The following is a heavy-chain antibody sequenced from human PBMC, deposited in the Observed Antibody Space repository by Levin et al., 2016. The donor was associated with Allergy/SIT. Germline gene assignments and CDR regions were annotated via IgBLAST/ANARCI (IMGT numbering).Heavy chain of an antibody. D-gene: IGHD3-10*01. CDR1: GGSISSYY. Sequence: SETLSLTCTVSGGSISSYYWSWIRQPPGKGLEWIGYIYYSGSTNYNPSLKSRVTISVDTSKNQFSLKLSSVTAADTAVYYCARDKGDGYYYAVYGMDVWGQGTTVTVSS. CDR3: ARDKGDGYYYAVYGMDV. J-gene: IGHJ6*02. V-gene: IGHV4-59*01. CDR2: IYYSGST.